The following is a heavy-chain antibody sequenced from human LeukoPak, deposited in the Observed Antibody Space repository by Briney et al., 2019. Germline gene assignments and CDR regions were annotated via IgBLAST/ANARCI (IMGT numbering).Heavy chain of an antibody. Sequence: GGSLRLSCAASGFTFNSYAMSWVRQAPGKGLEWVSGITGSGGTTYYADSVKGRFTISRDNSKNTLYLQMNSLRAEDTAVYYCAKRAGYYIDYWGQGTLVTVSS. CDR2: ITGSGGTT. CDR3: AKRAGYYIDY. CDR1: GFTFNSYA. D-gene: IGHD3-9*01. V-gene: IGHV3-23*01. J-gene: IGHJ4*02.